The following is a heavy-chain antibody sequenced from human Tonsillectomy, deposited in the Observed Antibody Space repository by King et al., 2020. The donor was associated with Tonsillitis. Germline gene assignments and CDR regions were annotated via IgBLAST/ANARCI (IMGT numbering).Heavy chain of an antibody. CDR3: ARHGDMDYGDYPY. V-gene: IGHV4-39*01. CDR2: IYYSGST. CDR1: GGSISSSGYY. Sequence: QLQESGPGLVKPSETLSLTCTVSGGSISSSGYYWGWIRQPPGKGLEWIGSIYYSGSTYYNNPSLKSRVTISVDTPKNQFSLKLSSVTAADTAVYYCARHGDMDYGDYPYWGQGTLVTVSS. D-gene: IGHD4-17*01. J-gene: IGHJ4*02.